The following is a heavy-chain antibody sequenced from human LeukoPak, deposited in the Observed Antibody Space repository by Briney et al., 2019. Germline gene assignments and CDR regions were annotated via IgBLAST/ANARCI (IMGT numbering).Heavy chain of an antibody. CDR2: IIPILGIA. D-gene: IGHD3-3*02. J-gene: IGHJ3*02. CDR1: GGTFSSYA. V-gene: IGHV1-69*04. CDR3: ARQRVSLDAFDI. Sequence: ASVKVCCKASGGTFSSYAISWVRQAPGQGLEWMGRIIPILGIANHAQKFQGRVTITADKSTSTAYMELSSLRSEDTAVYYCARQRVSLDAFDIWGQGTMVTISS.